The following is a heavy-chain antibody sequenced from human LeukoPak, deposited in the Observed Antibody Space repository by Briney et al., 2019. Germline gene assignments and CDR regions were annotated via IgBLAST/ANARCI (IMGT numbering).Heavy chain of an antibody. CDR3: ARDPTSTHITIFGVVSDWFDP. Sequence: GASVKVSCKASGYTFTSYGISWVRQAPGQGLEWMGRISAYNGNTNYAQKLQGRVTMTTDTSTSTAYMELRSLRSDDTAMYYCARDPTSTHITIFGVVSDWFDPWGQGTLVTVSS. D-gene: IGHD3-3*01. CDR1: GYTFTSYG. J-gene: IGHJ5*02. V-gene: IGHV1-18*01. CDR2: ISAYNGNT.